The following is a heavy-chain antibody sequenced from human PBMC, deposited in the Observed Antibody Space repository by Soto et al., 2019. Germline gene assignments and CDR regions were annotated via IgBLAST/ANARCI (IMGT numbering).Heavy chain of an antibody. CDR3: ARDERSVAVAPFFDY. CDR1: GFSFSIYN. Sequence: EVQLVESGGGLVRPGGSLRLSCAASGFSFSIYNMSWVRQAPGKRLEWVSFISSSSNYIYYADSVKRRFTISRDNAKNSLFLQMNNLRAEDTAVYFCARDERSVAVAPFFDYWGQGTQVTVSS. J-gene: IGHJ4*02. V-gene: IGHV3-21*01. D-gene: IGHD6-19*01. CDR2: ISSSSNYI.